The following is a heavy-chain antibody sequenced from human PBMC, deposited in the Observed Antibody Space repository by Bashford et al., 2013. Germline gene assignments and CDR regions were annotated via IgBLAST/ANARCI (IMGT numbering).Heavy chain of an antibody. CDR1: GGSITSNSW. CDR3: ARSDDRIDWFDT. J-gene: IGHJ5*02. CDR2: IYHSGST. D-gene: IGHD2-15*01. V-gene: IGHV4-4*02. Sequence: SSETLSLTCAVSGGSITSNSWWSWVRQPPGKGLQWIGNIYHSGSTYYNPSLESRVTMSVDTSKNQFSLKLSYVTATDTAVYYCARSDDRIDWFDTWGQGTLVTVSS.